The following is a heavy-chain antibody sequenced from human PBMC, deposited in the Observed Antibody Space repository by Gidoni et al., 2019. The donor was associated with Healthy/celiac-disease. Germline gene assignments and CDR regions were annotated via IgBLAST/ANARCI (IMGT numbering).Heavy chain of an antibody. CDR3: ARGTLGYCSGGSCYGGGRAFDI. V-gene: IGHV4-59*01. Sequence: QVQLQESGPGLLKPSETLSLTCTVTVGSIRSYYLSWIRQPPGKGLEWIGYIYYSGITKYNPSLKSRVTISVDTSKNQFSLKLSSVTAADTAVYYCARGTLGYCSGGSCYGGGRAFDIWGQGTMVTVSS. D-gene: IGHD2-15*01. J-gene: IGHJ3*02. CDR1: VGSIRSYY. CDR2: IYYSGIT.